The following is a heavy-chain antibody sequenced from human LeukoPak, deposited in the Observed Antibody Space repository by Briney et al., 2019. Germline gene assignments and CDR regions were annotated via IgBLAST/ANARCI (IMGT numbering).Heavy chain of an antibody. CDR1: GFTFSSYE. CDR3: ARDSITTTLRYFDWGRTRYFDY. D-gene: IGHD3-9*01. J-gene: IGHJ4*02. Sequence: AGGSLRLSCAASGFTFSSYEMNWVRQAPGKGLEWVSYISGSGRTIYYANSVKGRFTISRDNAKNSLYLQMNSLRAEDTAVYYCARDSITTTLRYFDWGRTRYFDYWGQGTLVTVSS. CDR2: ISGSGRTI. V-gene: IGHV3-48*03.